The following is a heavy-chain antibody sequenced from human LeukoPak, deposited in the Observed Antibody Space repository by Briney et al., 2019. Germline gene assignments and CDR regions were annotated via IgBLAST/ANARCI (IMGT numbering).Heavy chain of an antibody. CDR2: ISGNGGAA. Sequence: GGSLRLSCAASGFAFSNFAMTWVRQAPGKGLECVSLISGNGGAAYYADSVKGRFTISRDNSKSTLFLQMNSLRADDTAVYYCAKGSGSPYYFDYWGQGTLVTVSS. V-gene: IGHV3-23*01. J-gene: IGHJ4*02. D-gene: IGHD3-10*01. CDR3: AKGSGSPYYFDY. CDR1: GFAFSNFA.